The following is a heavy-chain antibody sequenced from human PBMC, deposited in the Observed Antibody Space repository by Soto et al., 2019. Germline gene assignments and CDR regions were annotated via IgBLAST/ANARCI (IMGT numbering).Heavy chain of an antibody. CDR3: ARDLQFYSDSSGYRDVFDI. CDR1: GYIFTTYG. D-gene: IGHD3-22*01. V-gene: IGHV1-18*01. CDR2: ISANNGNT. Sequence: QVQLVQSGAEVKKPGASVKVSCKASGYIFTTYGISWVRQAPGQGLEWMGWISANNGNTYYAQKFQGRVTMNTDTPTRTIYMELRSLRSDDKAVYYCARDLQFYSDSSGYRDVFDIWGQGTMVTVSS. J-gene: IGHJ3*02.